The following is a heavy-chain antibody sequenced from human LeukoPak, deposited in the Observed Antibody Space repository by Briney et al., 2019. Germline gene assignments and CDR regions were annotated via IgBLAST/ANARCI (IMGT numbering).Heavy chain of an antibody. V-gene: IGHV5-51*01. Sequence: GETLKISCKGSGYSVTSYWSGCVRQIPGKGLEWMGITYPGDSNTRYSTSFQGQVTLSPDKSISNAYLQWSSLKASDPAMYYCARRSGYYYGSGSPDYWGQGTLVTVSS. CDR1: GYSVTSYW. CDR3: ARRSGYYYGSGSPDY. D-gene: IGHD3-10*01. J-gene: IGHJ4*02. CDR2: TYPGDSNT.